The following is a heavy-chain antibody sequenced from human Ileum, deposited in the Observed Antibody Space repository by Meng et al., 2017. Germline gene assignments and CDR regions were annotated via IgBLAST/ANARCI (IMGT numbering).Heavy chain of an antibody. V-gene: IGHV1-3*01. J-gene: IGHJ4*02. CDR2: IHAGNGNR. Sequence: QVQLVQSGPDVKRPGASVKCSRKASGATFTSFVIHWVRQAPGQRLEWMGWIHAGNGNRKYSQKFQGRVTFTTDTSATTAYLDLSSLRSEDTAVYYCARDPSGGKFHYFDSWGQGTLVTVSS. D-gene: IGHD2-15*01. CDR3: ARDPSGGKFHYFDS. CDR1: GATFTSFV.